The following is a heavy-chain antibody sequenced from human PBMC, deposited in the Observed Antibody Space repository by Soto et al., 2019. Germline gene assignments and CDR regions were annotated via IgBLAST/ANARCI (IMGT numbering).Heavy chain of an antibody. J-gene: IGHJ6*02. Sequence: SETLSLTCAVYGGSFSGYYWSWIRQPPGKGLEWIGEINHSGSTNYNPSLKSRVTISVDTSKNQFSLKLSSVTAADTAVYYCARNRFGELGNYYYGMDVWSQGTTVTVSS. V-gene: IGHV4-34*01. CDR1: GGSFSGYY. CDR2: INHSGST. D-gene: IGHD3-10*01. CDR3: ARNRFGELGNYYYGMDV.